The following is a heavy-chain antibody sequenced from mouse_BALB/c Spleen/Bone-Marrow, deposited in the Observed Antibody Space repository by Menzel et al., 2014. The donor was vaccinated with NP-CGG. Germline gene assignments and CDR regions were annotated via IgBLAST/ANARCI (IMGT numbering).Heavy chain of an antibody. Sequence: EVQLVESGGGLVQPGGSRKLSCAASGFTFSSFGMHWVRQAPEKGLEWVAYISNGSSTIYYADTVKGRFTISRDNPKNTLFLQKTSLRSEDTARYYCARKGAMITHYYAMDYWGQGTSITVSS. CDR3: ARKGAMITHYYAMDY. D-gene: IGHD2-4*01. CDR1: GFTFSSFG. CDR2: ISNGSSTI. J-gene: IGHJ4*01. V-gene: IGHV5-17*02.